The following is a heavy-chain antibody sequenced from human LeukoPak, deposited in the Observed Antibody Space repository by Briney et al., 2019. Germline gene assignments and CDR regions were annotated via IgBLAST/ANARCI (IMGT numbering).Heavy chain of an antibody. Sequence: GGSLRLSCAASGFTFDDYAMHWVRQAPGKGLEWVSGISWNSGSIGYADSVKGRFTISRDNAKNSLYLQMNSLRAEDTAVYYCAKDLSEQQLVGMDVWGQGTTVTVSS. CDR1: GFTFDDYA. V-gene: IGHV3-9*01. D-gene: IGHD6-13*01. J-gene: IGHJ6*02. CDR3: AKDLSEQQLVGMDV. CDR2: ISWNSGSI.